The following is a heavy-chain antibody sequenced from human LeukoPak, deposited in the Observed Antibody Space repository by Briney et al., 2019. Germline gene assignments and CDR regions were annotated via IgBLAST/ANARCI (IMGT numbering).Heavy chain of an antibody. J-gene: IGHJ4*02. CDR1: GFTFSSYW. CDR2: IKQDGSEK. Sequence: SGGSLRLSCAASGFTFSSYWMSWVRQAPGKGLEWVAIIKQDGSEKYYVDSVKGRFTISRDNAKNSLYLQMNSLRAEDTAVYYCARAANTYYDFWSGYYSFDYWGQGTLVTVSS. CDR3: ARAANTYYDFWSGYYSFDY. V-gene: IGHV3-7*01. D-gene: IGHD3-3*01.